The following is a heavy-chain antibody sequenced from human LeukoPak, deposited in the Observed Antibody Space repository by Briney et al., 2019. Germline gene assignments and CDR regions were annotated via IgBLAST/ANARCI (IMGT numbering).Heavy chain of an antibody. J-gene: IGHJ4*02. Sequence: GASVTVSCKASGYTFTSYGISWVRQAPGQGLEWMGWISAYNGNTNYAQKLQGRVTMTTDTSTSTAYMELRSLRSDDTAVYYCARDPGTARRLSGSYYGRRGRGSRTYYFDYWGQGTLVTVSS. CDR2: ISAYNGNT. D-gene: IGHD1-26*01. V-gene: IGHV1-18*01. CDR1: GYTFTSYG. CDR3: ARDPGTARRLSGSYYGRRGRGSRTYYFDY.